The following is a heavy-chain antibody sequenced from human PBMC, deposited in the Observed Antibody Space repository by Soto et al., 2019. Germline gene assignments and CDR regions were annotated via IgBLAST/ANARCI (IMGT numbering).Heavy chain of an antibody. CDR2: IYRDGST. CDR3: ARGKGIGWYESSDY. J-gene: IGHJ4*02. Sequence: EVQLVESGGGLIQPGESLRLSCAASGFTVSISCMSWVRQAPGKGLEWVSTIYRDGSTYYADSVEGRFTISRDNSKNTLYLQMNSLRAEDTATYYCARGKGIGWYESSDYWGQGTLVTVSS. V-gene: IGHV3-53*01. D-gene: IGHD6-19*01. CDR1: GFTVSISC.